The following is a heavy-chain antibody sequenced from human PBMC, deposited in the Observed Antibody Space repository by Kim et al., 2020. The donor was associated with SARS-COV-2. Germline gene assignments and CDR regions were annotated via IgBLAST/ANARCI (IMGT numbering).Heavy chain of an antibody. V-gene: IGHV3-11*06. CDR3: ARGRYYDILTGYYVYYYYGMDV. CDR2: ISSSSSYT. D-gene: IGHD3-9*01. CDR1: GFTFSDYY. Sequence: GGSLRLSCAASGFTFSDYYMSWIRQAPGKGLEWVSYISSSSSYTNYADSVKGQFTISRDNAKNSLYLQMNSLRAEDTAVYYCARGRYYDILTGYYVYYYYGMDVWGQGTTVTVSS. J-gene: IGHJ6*02.